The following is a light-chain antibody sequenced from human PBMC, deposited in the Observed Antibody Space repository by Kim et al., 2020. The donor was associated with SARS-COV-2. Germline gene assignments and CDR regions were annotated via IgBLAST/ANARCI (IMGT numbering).Light chain of an antibody. Sequence: EIVMTQSPATLSVSPGERATHSCRASQSVSSNLAWYQQKPGQAPRLLIYGASTRATGIPARFSGSVSGTEFTLTISSLQSEDFAVYYCQQYNNWPLITFGQGTRLEIK. V-gene: IGKV3-15*01. CDR1: QSVSSN. CDR3: QQYNNWPLIT. CDR2: GAS. J-gene: IGKJ5*01.